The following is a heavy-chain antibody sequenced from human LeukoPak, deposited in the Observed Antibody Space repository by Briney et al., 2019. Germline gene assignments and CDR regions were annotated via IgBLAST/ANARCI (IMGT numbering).Heavy chain of an antibody. CDR3: ARAGDSSGYYYGY. CDR1: GGSISSGGFY. CDR2: IFHSGNA. D-gene: IGHD3-22*01. V-gene: IGHV4-31*03. J-gene: IGHJ4*02. Sequence: SQTLSLTCTISGGSISSGGFYWSWIRQLPEKGLEWIGYIFHSGNAAYNPSLKSRVTMSADTSKNQFSLKLSSVTAADTAVYYCARAGDSSGYYYGYWGQGTLVTVSS.